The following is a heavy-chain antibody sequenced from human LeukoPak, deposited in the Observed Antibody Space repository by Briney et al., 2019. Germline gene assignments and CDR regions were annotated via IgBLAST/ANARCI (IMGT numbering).Heavy chain of an antibody. Sequence: GGSLRLSCAASGFTFSSYAMSWVRQAPGKGLEWVSAISGSGGSTYYADSVKGRFTISRDNSKNTLYLQMNSLRAEDTAVYYCARRYFDGLLHGGAFDIWGQGTMVTVSS. J-gene: IGHJ3*02. CDR2: ISGSGGST. CDR1: GFTFSSYA. D-gene: IGHD3-9*01. V-gene: IGHV3-23*01. CDR3: ARRYFDGLLHGGAFDI.